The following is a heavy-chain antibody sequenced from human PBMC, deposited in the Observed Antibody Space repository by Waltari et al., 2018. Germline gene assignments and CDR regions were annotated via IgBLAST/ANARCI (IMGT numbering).Heavy chain of an antibody. Sequence: QMQLQESGPGLVRPSETLSLTCTIFGASLTASNWWTWVRQAPGKGLEWIGEFHNSGTTYSNPSLKSRLSLSVDESKNQIYLKLTSVTAADTGTYYCARSNGGLLDDWGQGTLVTVSS. CDR1: GASLTASNW. D-gene: IGHD2-8*01. CDR2: FHNSGTT. CDR3: ARSNGGLLDD. V-gene: IGHV4-4*02. J-gene: IGHJ4*02.